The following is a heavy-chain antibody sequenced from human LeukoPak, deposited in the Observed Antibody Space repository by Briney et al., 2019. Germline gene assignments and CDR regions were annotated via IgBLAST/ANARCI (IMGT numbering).Heavy chain of an antibody. CDR3: ARDLHYYVAMDV. CDR1: GFNFGSYA. Sequence: GGSLRLSCAASGFNFGSYAMSWVRQAPGKGLEWVSAISGSGGSAYYADSVKGRFTISRDNSKNTLYLQMSSLRAEDTALYYCARDLHYYVAMDVWGQGTTVTVSS. V-gene: IGHV3-23*01. J-gene: IGHJ6*02. D-gene: IGHD3-10*02. CDR2: ISGSGGSA.